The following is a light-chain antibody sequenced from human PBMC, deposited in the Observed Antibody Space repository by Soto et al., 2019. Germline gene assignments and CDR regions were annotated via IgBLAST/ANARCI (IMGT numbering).Light chain of an antibody. J-gene: IGLJ1*01. Sequence: QSPVTQPASVSWSPGQSITISCTGTSSDVGRYNYVSWYQQYPGRAPKLIIYEVTNRPPGVSDRFSGSKSGNVASLTISGLQAADEADYYCGSYTSTYVRIFGTGTKVTVL. CDR3: GSYTSTYVRI. CDR1: SSDVGRYNY. V-gene: IGLV2-14*01. CDR2: EVT.